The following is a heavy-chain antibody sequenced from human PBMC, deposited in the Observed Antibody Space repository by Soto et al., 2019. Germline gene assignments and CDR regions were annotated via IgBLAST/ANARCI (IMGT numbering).Heavy chain of an antibody. CDR1: GFTFSSYA. D-gene: IGHD3-22*01. Sequence: EVQLLESGGGLVQPGGSRRLSCAASGFTFSSYAMSWVRQAPGKGLEWGSAISGSGGSTYYADSVKGRFTISRDNSKNTLYLQMNSLRAEDTAVYYCAKDIFQTYYYDSRGEGDAFDIWGQGTMVTVSS. J-gene: IGHJ3*02. CDR3: AKDIFQTYYYDSRGEGDAFDI. CDR2: ISGSGGST. V-gene: IGHV3-23*01.